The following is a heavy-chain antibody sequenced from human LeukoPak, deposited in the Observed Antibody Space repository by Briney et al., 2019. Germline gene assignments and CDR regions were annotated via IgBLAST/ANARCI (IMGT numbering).Heavy chain of an antibody. Sequence: GGSLRLSCAASGFTFDDYAMHWVRQAPGKGLEWVSGISWNSGSIGYADSVKGRLTISRDNAKNSLYLQMNSLRAEDTALYYCAKDMRRGIAVAGLDYWGQGTLVTVSS. J-gene: IGHJ4*02. CDR1: GFTFDDYA. CDR2: ISWNSGSI. CDR3: AKDMRRGIAVAGLDY. V-gene: IGHV3-9*01. D-gene: IGHD6-19*01.